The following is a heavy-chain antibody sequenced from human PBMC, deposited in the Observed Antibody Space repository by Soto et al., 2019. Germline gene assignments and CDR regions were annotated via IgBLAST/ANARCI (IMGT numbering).Heavy chain of an antibody. Sequence: XVCMRLSCAASCFSFSDYYVSWIGQAPGKGLEWVSYISSSVSTIYYADSVKGRFTISRDNAKNSLYLQMNSLRAEDTAVYYCARRLYDTSVSGIGEDAFDICGQRTMVTVSS. D-gene: IGHD3-22*01. CDR3: ARRLYDTSVSGIGEDAFDI. V-gene: IGHV3-11*01. CDR2: ISSSVSTI. J-gene: IGHJ3*02. CDR1: CFSFSDYY.